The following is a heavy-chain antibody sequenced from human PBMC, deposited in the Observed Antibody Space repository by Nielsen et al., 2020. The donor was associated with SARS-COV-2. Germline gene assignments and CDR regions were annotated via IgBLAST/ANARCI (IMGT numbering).Heavy chain of an antibody. Sequence: GGSLRLSCAVSGFTFSSYSMNWVRQAPGRRLEWVSSISSSSSYIYYADSVKGRFTISRDNAKNSLYLQMDSLRAEDTAVYYCARDQITMVRGVIDYWGQGTLVTVSS. CDR3: ARDQITMVRGVIDY. D-gene: IGHD3-10*01. CDR2: ISSSSSYI. J-gene: IGHJ4*02. V-gene: IGHV3-21*01. CDR1: GFTFSSYS.